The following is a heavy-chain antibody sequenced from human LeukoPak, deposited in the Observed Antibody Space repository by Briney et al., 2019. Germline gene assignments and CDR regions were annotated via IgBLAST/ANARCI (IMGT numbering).Heavy chain of an antibody. Sequence: GGSLRLSCAAPGFTFSNYGRNWVGQGSGKGLVWVSRISTDGNTTNYADSVKGRFTISRDNAKNTLYLQMSSLTAEDTAVYYCTRDVGFYGSGSYYRDWGQGSLVTVSS. CDR2: ISTDGNTT. CDR3: TRDVGFYGSGSYYRD. J-gene: IGHJ4*02. D-gene: IGHD3-10*01. CDR1: GFTFSNYG. V-gene: IGHV3-74*01.